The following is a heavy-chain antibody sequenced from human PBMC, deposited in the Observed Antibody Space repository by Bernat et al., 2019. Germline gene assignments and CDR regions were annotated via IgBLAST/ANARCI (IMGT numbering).Heavy chain of an antibody. CDR3: ARGSGPYRDGIYNPHLDY. CDR1: GISFSSYA. J-gene: IGHJ4*02. V-gene: IGHV3-33*01. Sequence: QAQLVESGGDVVQPGRSLRLSCAASGISFSSYAMHWVRQAPGKGLEWVAVIWYDGSNKYYADSVRCRFTISRDKTKNTLHLQMDSLKVEDTDVYYSARGSGPYRDGIYNPHLDYWGQGTLVTVSS. CDR2: IWYDGSNK. D-gene: IGHD1-1*01.